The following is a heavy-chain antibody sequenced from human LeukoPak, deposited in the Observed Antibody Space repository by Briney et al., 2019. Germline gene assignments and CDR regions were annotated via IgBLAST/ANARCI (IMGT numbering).Heavy chain of an antibody. V-gene: IGHV4-59*01. J-gene: IGHJ4*02. D-gene: IGHD5-24*01. CDR1: GGSISSYY. CDR2: IYYSGST. Sequence: SETLSLTCTVSGGSISSYYWSWIRQPPWKGLEWIGYIYYSGSTNYNPSLKSRVTISVDTSKNQFSLKLSSVTAADTAVYYCARLRWLQLIDYSGQGTLVTVSS. CDR3: ARLRWLQLIDY.